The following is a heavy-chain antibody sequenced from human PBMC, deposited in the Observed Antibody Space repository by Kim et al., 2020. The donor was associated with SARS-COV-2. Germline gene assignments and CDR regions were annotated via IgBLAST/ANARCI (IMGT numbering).Heavy chain of an antibody. Sequence: SETLSLTCTVSGGSISSSSYYWGWVRQPPGKGLEWIAIMSYSGSTLYNPSLKSRVTISVDTSKNQFSLRLNSVTAADTAVYYCARTGVVVTGHFDYWGQGTLVTVSS. D-gene: IGHD2-21*02. CDR1: GGSISSSSYY. CDR2: MSYSGST. CDR3: ARTGVVVTGHFDY. V-gene: IGHV4-39*01. J-gene: IGHJ4*02.